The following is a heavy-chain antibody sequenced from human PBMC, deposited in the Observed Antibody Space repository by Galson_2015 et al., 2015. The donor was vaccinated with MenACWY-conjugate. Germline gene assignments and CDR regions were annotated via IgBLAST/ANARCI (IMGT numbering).Heavy chain of an antibody. CDR2: ISRSSSYI. D-gene: IGHD3-22*01. CDR3: ARAPYYYDSIAAFDI. J-gene: IGHJ3*02. CDR1: GFTFTSYS. V-gene: IGHV3-21*01. Sequence: SLRLSCAASGFTFTSYSMNWVRQASGKGLEWVSSISRSSSYIYYADSVKGRFTISRDNAKNSLYLQMNSLRAEDTAVYYCARAPYYYDSIAAFDIWGQGTMVTVSS.